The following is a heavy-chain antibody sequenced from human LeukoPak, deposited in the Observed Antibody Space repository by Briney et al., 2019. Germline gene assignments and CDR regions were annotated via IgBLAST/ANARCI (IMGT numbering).Heavy chain of an antibody. CDR3: ATAGGSSSWYGWFDP. CDR2: FDPEDGET. Sequence: ASVKVSCKVSGYTLTELSMHWVRQAPGKGLEWMGGFDPEDGETIYAQKFQGRVTMTEETSTDTAYMELSSLRSEDTAVYYCATAGGSSSWYGWFDPWGQGTLVTVSS. J-gene: IGHJ5*02. D-gene: IGHD6-13*01. CDR1: GYTLTELS. V-gene: IGHV1-24*01.